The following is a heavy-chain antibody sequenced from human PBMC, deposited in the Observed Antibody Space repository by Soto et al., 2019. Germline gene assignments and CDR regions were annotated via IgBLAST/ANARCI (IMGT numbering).Heavy chain of an antibody. CDR2: IYPGGST. CDR1: GGSISNYY. Sequence: SETLSLTCSVSGGSISNYYWSWIRQSAGKGLEWIGRIYPGGSTNYNPSLRSRVTMSVDTSKNQVSLRLTSVTAADTAVYYCARASVGPPGGGSWIMPFDFWGQGTRVTVSS. V-gene: IGHV4-4*07. CDR3: ARASVGPPGGGSWIMPFDF. J-gene: IGHJ4*02. D-gene: IGHD2-15*01.